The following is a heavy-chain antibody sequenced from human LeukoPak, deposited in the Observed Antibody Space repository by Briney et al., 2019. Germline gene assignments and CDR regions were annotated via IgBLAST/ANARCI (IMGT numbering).Heavy chain of an antibody. V-gene: IGHV3-53*01. CDR3: ARSMVTPYHFDY. Sequence: GGSLRLSCAASGFIVSSNYLSWVRQAPGKGLEWVSSIYAGGSTYYADSVKGQFIISRDNSKNTVYLPMNSLRVEDTAVYYCARSMVTPYHFDYWGQGTLVTVSS. CDR1: GFIVSSNY. J-gene: IGHJ4*02. CDR2: IYAGGST. D-gene: IGHD2-21*02.